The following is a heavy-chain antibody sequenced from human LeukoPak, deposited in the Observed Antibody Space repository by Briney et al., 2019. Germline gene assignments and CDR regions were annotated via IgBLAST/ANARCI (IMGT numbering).Heavy chain of an antibody. CDR3: AKAYDFWSGYAFDI. CDR1: GFTFSSYA. CDR2: ISGSSSYI. J-gene: IGHJ3*02. V-gene: IGHV3-21*01. Sequence: SGGSLRLSCAASGFTFSSYAMSWVRQAPGKGLEWVSSISGSSSYIYYADSVKGRFTISRDNAKNSLYLQMNSLRAEDTAVYYCAKAYDFWSGYAFDIWGQGTMVTVFS. D-gene: IGHD3-3*01.